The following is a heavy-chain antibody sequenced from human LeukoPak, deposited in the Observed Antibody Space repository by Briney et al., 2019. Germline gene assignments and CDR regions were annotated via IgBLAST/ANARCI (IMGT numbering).Heavy chain of an antibody. CDR1: GGTFSSYA. D-gene: IGHD3-10*01. CDR3: ARARGSGSYYGHDYYYYYYMDV. CDR2: INPSGGST. V-gene: IGHV1-46*01. J-gene: IGHJ6*03. Sequence: ASVKVSCKASGGTFSSYAISWVRQAPGQGLEWMGIINPSGGSTTYAQKFQGRVIMTGDTSTSTVYMELCSLRSEDTAVYYCARARGSGSYYGHDYYYYYYMDVWGQGTTVTVSS.